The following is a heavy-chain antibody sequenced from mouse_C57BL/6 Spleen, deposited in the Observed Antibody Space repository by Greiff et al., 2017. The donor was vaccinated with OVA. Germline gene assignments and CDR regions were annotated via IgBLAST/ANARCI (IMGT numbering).Heavy chain of an antibody. CDR3: ASSGYSY. CDR1: GFTFSDYG. V-gene: IGHV5-17*01. CDR2: ISSGSSTI. Sequence: VQLQQSGGGLVKPGGSLKLSCAASGFTFSDYGMHWVRQAPEKGLEWVAYISSGSSTIYYADTVKGRFTISRDNAKNTLFLQMTSLRSEDTAMYYCASSGYSYWGQGTTLTVSS. J-gene: IGHJ2*01. D-gene: IGHD3-2*02.